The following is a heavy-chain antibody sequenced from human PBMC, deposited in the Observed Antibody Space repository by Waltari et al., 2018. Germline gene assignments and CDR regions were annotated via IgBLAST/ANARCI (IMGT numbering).Heavy chain of an antibody. CDR3: ARGGAARAVYFDY. V-gene: IGHV3-21*01. D-gene: IGHD6-6*01. J-gene: IGHJ4*02. CDR1: GFTFSSYS. Sequence: EVQLVESGGGLVKPGGSLRLSCAASGFTFSSYSMNWVRQAPGKGLEWVSSISSSSSYIYYADSVKGLFTISRDNAKNSLYLQMNSLRAEDTAVYYCARGGAARAVYFDYWGQGTLVTVSS. CDR2: ISSSSSYI.